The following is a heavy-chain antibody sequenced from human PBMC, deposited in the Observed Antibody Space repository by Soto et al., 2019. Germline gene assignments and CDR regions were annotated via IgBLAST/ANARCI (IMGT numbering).Heavy chain of an antibody. D-gene: IGHD3-22*01. CDR1: GFTGSSNY. CDR2: IYSGGST. J-gene: IGHJ6*02. CDR3: AREPFALNYYDSSGADYYGMDV. Sequence: GGSLRLSRAASGFTGSSNYMSWVRQAPGKGLEWVSVIYSGGSTYYADSVKGRFTISRDNSKNTLYLQMNSLRAEDTAVYYCAREPFALNYYDSSGADYYGMDVSGQGTTVTVSS. V-gene: IGHV3-66*01.